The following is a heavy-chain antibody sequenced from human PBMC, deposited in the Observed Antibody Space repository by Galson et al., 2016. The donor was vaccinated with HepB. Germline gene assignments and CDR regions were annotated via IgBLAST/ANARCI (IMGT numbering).Heavy chain of an antibody. Sequence: SVKVSCKASGGTSANYAISWVRQAPGQGLEWMGGIIPVFGTANYAQKFQGRVTITADESTSTAYMELSSLRSEDTAVYYCASPYFYDTSGYRPAGDAFDIWGQGTMVTVS. CDR3: ASPYFYDTSGYRPAGDAFDI. J-gene: IGHJ3*02. D-gene: IGHD3-22*01. CDR2: IIPVFGTA. V-gene: IGHV1-69*13. CDR1: GGTSANYA.